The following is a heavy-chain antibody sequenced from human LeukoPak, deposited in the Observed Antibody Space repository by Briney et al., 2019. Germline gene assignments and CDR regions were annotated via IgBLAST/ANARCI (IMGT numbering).Heavy chain of an antibody. V-gene: IGHV4-59*12. CDR1: GGSISSYY. CDR3: ARVLVVVVAATRLWFDP. Sequence: SETLSFTCTVSGGSISSYYWSWIRQPPGKGLEWIGYIYYSGSTNYNPSLKSRVTISVDTSKNQFSLKLSSVTAADTAVYYCARVLVVVVAATRLWFDPWGQGTLVTVSS. D-gene: IGHD2-15*01. CDR2: IYYSGST. J-gene: IGHJ5*02.